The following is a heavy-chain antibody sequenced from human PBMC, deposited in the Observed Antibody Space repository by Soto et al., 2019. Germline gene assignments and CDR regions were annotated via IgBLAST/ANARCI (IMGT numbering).Heavy chain of an antibody. Sequence: SETLSLTCIVSGGSISSYYWSWTRQPPGKGLEWIGYVYYSGSTNYNPSLKSRVTISLDTSKNQFSLKLNSVTAADTAVYCVRSSIEPRIFMYPFDYWGLGTLVPSPQ. CDR1: GGSISSYY. J-gene: IGHJ4*02. CDR2: VYYSGST. CDR3: RSSIEPRIFMYPFDY. V-gene: IGHV4-59*08. D-gene: IGHD6-6*01.